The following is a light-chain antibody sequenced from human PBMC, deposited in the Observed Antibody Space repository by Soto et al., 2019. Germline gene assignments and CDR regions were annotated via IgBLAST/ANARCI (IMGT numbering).Light chain of an antibody. Sequence: DIQMTQSPSTLSASVGDGVTITCRASQIIGSWLVWYQQKPGKAPKLLIYKATNLQSGVPSRFSGSGSGTDFSLTISSLQPEDSATYFCQQYNDFQYTFGPGTKLEI. CDR3: QQYNDFQYT. CDR2: KAT. CDR1: QIIGSW. V-gene: IGKV1-5*03. J-gene: IGKJ2*01.